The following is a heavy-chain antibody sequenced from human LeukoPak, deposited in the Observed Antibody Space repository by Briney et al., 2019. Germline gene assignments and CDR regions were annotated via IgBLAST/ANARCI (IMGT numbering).Heavy chain of an antibody. Sequence: ASVKVSCKAPGYTFINYGISWVRQAPGQGPEWMGWVSGYNANTNPAQKFQGRVTMTTDTSTSTAYMELRSLRSDDTAVYYCARYVTGYSYGTDWGQGTLVTVSS. D-gene: IGHD5-18*01. CDR1: GYTFINYG. J-gene: IGHJ4*02. CDR2: VSGYNANT. CDR3: ARYVTGYSYGTD. V-gene: IGHV1-18*01.